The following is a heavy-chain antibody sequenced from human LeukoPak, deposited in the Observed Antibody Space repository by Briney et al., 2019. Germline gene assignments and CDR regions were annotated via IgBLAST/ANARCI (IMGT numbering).Heavy chain of an antibody. D-gene: IGHD2-15*01. Sequence: PSETPSLTCTVSGGSISTYYWSWIRQPPGKGLEWIGYIYYSGSTNYNPSLKSRVTISVDTSKNQFSLKLSSVTAADTAVYYCARAVLSGYVDYWGQGTLVTVSS. J-gene: IGHJ4*02. CDR3: ARAVLSGYVDY. V-gene: IGHV4-59*01. CDR1: GGSISTYY. CDR2: IYYSGST.